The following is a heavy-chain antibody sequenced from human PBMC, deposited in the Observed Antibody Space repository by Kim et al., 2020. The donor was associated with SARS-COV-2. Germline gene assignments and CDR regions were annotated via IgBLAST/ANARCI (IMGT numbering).Heavy chain of an antibody. D-gene: IGHD3-16*01. CDR2: INPNSGGT. CDR1: GYIFTDYY. J-gene: IGHJ4*02. V-gene: IGHV1-2*02. Sequence: ASVKVSCKASGYIFTDYYIHWVRQAPGQGLEWMGWINPNSGGTNYAQKFQGRVTMTRDTSVSAAYMEGTRLRSDDTALYYCGTNIMSPNTILPLHYWGRG. CDR3: GTNIMSPNTILPLHY.